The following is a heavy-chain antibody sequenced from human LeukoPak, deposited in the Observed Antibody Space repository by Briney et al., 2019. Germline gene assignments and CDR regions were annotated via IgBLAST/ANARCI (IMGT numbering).Heavy chain of an antibody. V-gene: IGHV3-21*01. CDR3: ARGNSRGLGAFDI. CDR1: GFTFXSYX. CDR2: ISSSSSYI. J-gene: IGHJ3*02. Sequence: AXXGFTFXSYXXKGVRQARGKGXXGVSSISSSSSYIYYADSVKGRFTISRDKAKNSLYLQMNSLRAEDTAVYYCARGNSRGLGAFDIWGQGTMVTVSS. D-gene: IGHD2/OR15-2a*01.